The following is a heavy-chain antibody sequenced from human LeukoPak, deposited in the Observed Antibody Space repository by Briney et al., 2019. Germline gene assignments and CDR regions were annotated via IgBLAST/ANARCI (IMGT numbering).Heavy chain of an antibody. Sequence: ASVKVSCKASGYIFTSYGISWVRQAPGQGLEWMGWISAYNGNTNYAQKLQGRVTMTTDTSRSTAYMELRSLRSDDTAVYYCARDPTSSSSWSHYYYYGMDVWGQGTTVTVSS. CDR2: ISAYNGNT. CDR1: GYIFTSYG. J-gene: IGHJ6*02. V-gene: IGHV1-18*01. CDR3: ARDPTSSSSWSHYYYYGMDV. D-gene: IGHD6-13*01.